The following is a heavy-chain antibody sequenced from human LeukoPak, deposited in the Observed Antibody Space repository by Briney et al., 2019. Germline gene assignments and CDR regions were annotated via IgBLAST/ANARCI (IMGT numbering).Heavy chain of an antibody. CDR1: GFTFSTYW. J-gene: IGHJ6*02. V-gene: IGHV3-7*01. CDR2: IKGDGSEK. Sequence: GGSLRLSCAASGFTFSTYWMAWVRQAPGKGLEWVANIKGDGSEKYHGDSVTGRFTISRDNAKNSLYLQMNSLRAEDTAIYYCASYRVSHGMDVWGQGTTVTVSS. D-gene: IGHD1-26*01. CDR3: ASYRVSHGMDV.